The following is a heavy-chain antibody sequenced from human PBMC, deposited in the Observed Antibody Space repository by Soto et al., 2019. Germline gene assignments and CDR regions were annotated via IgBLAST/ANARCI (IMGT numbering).Heavy chain of an antibody. V-gene: IGHV1-18*01. J-gene: IGHJ6*02. CDR2: ISTYNGDA. Sequence: QVQLVQSGAEVRKPGASVKVSCKTSGYTFSRSGISWVRQAPGQGLEWMGWISTYNGDANYAQKLQGRVTMTTDTSTSTAFIELGSLTSDDTAVYYCASSGSVPYYYYGLDVWGQGTTVTVSS. CDR3: ASSGSVPYYYYGLDV. D-gene: IGHD1-26*01. CDR1: GYTFSRSG.